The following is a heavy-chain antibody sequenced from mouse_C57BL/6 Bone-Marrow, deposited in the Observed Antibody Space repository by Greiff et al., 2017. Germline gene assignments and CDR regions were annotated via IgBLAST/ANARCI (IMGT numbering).Heavy chain of an antibody. CDR3: TTHAMDY. J-gene: IGHJ4*01. CDR2: IDPENGDT. CDR1: GFNIKDDY. V-gene: IGHV14-4*01. Sequence: EVKLQESGAELVRPGASVKLSCTASGFNIKDDYMHWVKQRPEQGLEWIGWIDPENGDTEYASKFQGKATITADTSSNTAYLQLSRLTSEDTAVYYCTTHAMDYWVQGTSVTVSS.